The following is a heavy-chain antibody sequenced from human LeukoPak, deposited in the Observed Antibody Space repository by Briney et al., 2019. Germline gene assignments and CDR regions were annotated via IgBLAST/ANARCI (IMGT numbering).Heavy chain of an antibody. J-gene: IGHJ4*02. V-gene: IGHV4-59*01. CDR1: GGSISSYY. CDR3: ARGGDDYGDYFDY. D-gene: IGHD4-17*01. Sequence: PSETLSLTCTVSGGSISSYYWSWIRQPPGKGLEWIGYIYYSGSTNYNPSLKSRVTISVDTSKNQFSLKLSSVTAADTAVYSCARGGDDYGDYFDYWGQGTLVTVSS. CDR2: IYYSGST.